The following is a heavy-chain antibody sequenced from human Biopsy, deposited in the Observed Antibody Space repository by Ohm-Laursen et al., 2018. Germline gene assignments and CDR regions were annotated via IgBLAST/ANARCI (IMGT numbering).Heavy chain of an antibody. CDR1: GFTFNAYW. J-gene: IGHJ4*02. CDR2: ISGNSDII. D-gene: IGHD4-17*01. Sequence: SLRLSCAASGFTFNAYWMYWVRQVPGKGLEWVSTISGNSDIIYDTDSVKGRFTISRDNSKNTLYLQMNSLRADDTAVYYCALAAAQTVTHFDYWGQGTLVTVSS. CDR3: ALAAAQTVTHFDY. V-gene: IGHV3-23*01.